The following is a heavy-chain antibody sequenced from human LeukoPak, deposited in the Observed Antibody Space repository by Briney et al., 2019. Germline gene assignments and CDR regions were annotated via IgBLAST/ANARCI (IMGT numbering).Heavy chain of an antibody. D-gene: IGHD3-10*01. CDR3: ARANYSGSGSHYNPSFSDY. CDR1: GYSFTSYY. J-gene: IGHJ4*02. CDR2: INPSGGRT. V-gene: IGHV1-46*01. Sequence: ASVKVSCKASGYSFTSYYMHWVRQAPGQGLEWMGEINPSGGRTNYAQKFQGRVDMTRETSTSTVYMELSSLRSEDTAVYYCARANYSGSGSHYNPSFSDYWGQGTLVTVSS.